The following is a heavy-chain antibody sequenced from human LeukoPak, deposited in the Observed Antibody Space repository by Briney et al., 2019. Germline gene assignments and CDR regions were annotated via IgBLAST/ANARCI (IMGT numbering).Heavy chain of an antibody. CDR2: ISSSSSTI. V-gene: IGHV3-48*01. CDR1: GFTFSSYS. D-gene: IGHD2-15*01. J-gene: IGHJ4*02. Sequence: GRSLRLSCAASGFTFSSYSMNWVRQAPGKGLEWVSYISSSSSTIYYADSVKGRFTISRDNAKYSLYLQMNSLRAEDTAVYYCARDEGSSGGSCYSWGQGTLVTVSP. CDR3: ARDEGSSGGSCYS.